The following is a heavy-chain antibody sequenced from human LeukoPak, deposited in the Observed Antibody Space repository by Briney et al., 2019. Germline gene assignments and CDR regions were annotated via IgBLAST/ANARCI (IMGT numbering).Heavy chain of an antibody. Sequence: PGGSLRLSCAASGFTFSSYAMHWVRQAPGKGLVWASRINSDGNITNYADSVKGRFTISRDNAENTLYLQMNTLRADDTAVYYCAREKQQRGFDYWGQGTLVTVSS. V-gene: IGHV3-74*01. CDR1: GFTFSSYA. CDR2: INSDGNIT. D-gene: IGHD6-13*01. CDR3: AREKQQRGFDY. J-gene: IGHJ4*02.